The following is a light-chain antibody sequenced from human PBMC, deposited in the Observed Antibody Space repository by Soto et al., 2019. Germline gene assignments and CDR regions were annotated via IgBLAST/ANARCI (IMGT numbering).Light chain of an antibody. CDR1: RDIGSD. CDR2: AAS. V-gene: IGKV1-6*01. Sequence: AIQLTPSPSSLSASVGDRVTVTCRASRDIGSDLSWYQQKPGKAPTLLIYAASNLQSGVPSRFRGSRSGTEFTLTVSSLQPADFATYYCLQDHDDSWTFGQGTKVDI. J-gene: IGKJ1*01. CDR3: LQDHDDSWT.